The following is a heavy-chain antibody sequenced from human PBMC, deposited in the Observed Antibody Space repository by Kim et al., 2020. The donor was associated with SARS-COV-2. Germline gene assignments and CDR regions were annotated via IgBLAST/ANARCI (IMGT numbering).Heavy chain of an antibody. J-gene: IGHJ4*02. Sequence: GGSLRLSCAASGFTYDDYGMSWVRQAPGKGLEWVSGINRNSDSTGYGDSVKGRFTISRDNAKNSLFLQMNSPRAEDTALYHCVRGYAGGPFDLWGQGPL. D-gene: IGHD3-16*01. CDR1: GFTYDDYG. CDR3: VRGYAGGPFDL. V-gene: IGHV3-20*01. CDR2: INRNSDST.